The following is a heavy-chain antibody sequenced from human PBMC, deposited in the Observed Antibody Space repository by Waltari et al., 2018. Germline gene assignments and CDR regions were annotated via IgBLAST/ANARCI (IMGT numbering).Heavy chain of an antibody. J-gene: IGHJ5*02. CDR3: ARVVGDSSSWSNWFDP. CDR2: IYGGGST. D-gene: IGHD6-13*01. Sequence: EVQLVESGGGLIQPGGSLRLSCAASGFTVSSNYMSWVRQAPGKGLGWVEVIYGGGSTYYSDSVKGRFTISRDNSKNTLYLQMNSLRAEDTAVYYCARVVGDSSSWSNWFDPWGQGTLVTVSS. CDR1: GFTVSSNY. V-gene: IGHV3-53*01.